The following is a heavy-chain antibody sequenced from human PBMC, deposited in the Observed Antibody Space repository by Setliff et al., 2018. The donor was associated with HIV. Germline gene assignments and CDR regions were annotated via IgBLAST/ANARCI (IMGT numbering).Heavy chain of an antibody. V-gene: IGHV3-53*01. CDR1: GFTVSDNY. J-gene: IGHJ5*02. CDR3: AKGVKWLDP. D-gene: IGHD3-16*01. CDR2: IYSDGRT. Sequence: GGSLRLSCAASGFTVSDNYMTWVRQAPGKGLEWVSVIYSDGRTFYADSVKGRFTISRDDSKNTVYLQMLSLRVDDTAAYYCAKGVKWLDPWGQGTLVTVSS.